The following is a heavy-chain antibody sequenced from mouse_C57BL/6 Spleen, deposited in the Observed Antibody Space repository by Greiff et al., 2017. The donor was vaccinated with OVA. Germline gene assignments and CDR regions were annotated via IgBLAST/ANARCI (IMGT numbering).Heavy chain of an antibody. CDR3: ARRLNYFDY. Sequence: QVQLQQPGAELVRPGSSVKLSCKASGYTFTSYWMDWVKQRPGQGLEWIGKIYPSDSETHYNQKFKDKATLTVDKSSSTAYMQLSSLTSEDSAVYYCARRLNYFDYWGQGTTLTVSS. J-gene: IGHJ2*01. CDR2: IYPSDSET. CDR1: GYTFTSYW. V-gene: IGHV1-61*01.